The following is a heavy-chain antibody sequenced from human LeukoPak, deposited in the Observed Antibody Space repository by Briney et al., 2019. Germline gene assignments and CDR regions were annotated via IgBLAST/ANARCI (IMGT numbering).Heavy chain of an antibody. J-gene: IGHJ4*02. Sequence: SETLSLTCAVYGGSFGGYYWSWIRQPPGKGLEWIGEINHSGSTNYNPSLKSRVTISVDTSKNQFSLKLSSVTAADTAVYYCARDGSSSFDYWGQGTLVTVSS. CDR2: INHSGST. V-gene: IGHV4-34*01. CDR3: ARDGSSSFDY. D-gene: IGHD6-6*01. CDR1: GGSFGGYY.